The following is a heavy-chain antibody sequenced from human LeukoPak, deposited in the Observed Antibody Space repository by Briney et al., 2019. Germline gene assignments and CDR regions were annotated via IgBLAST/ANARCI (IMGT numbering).Heavy chain of an antibody. V-gene: IGHV4-59*01. CDR3: ARETCSGGSCFQFDF. D-gene: IGHD2-15*01. CDR1: GDSISNYY. CDR2: IYYSGST. Sequence: SETLSLTCTVSGDSISNYYWSWIRQSPGKGLEWIGYIYYSGSTNYNPSLKSRVTISVDTSKNQFSLKLSSETAADTAVYYCARETCSGGSCFQFDFWGQGTLVTVSS. J-gene: IGHJ4*02.